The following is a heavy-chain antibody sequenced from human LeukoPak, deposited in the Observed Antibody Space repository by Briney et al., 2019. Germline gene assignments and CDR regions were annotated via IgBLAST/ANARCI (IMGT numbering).Heavy chain of an antibody. V-gene: IGHV4-39*01. CDR3: ARHERCSSINCIYNWFDP. D-gene: IGHD2-2*01. CDR1: GGSIPTKNFY. Sequence: SETLSLTCTVSGGSIPTKNFYWGWIRQPPGKGLEWIGSVFYSGRTYYNPSLKSRVTIFVDPSKNQFSLNLRSVTAADTAVYYCARHERCSSINCIYNWFDPWGQGTLVIVSS. J-gene: IGHJ5*02. CDR2: VFYSGRT.